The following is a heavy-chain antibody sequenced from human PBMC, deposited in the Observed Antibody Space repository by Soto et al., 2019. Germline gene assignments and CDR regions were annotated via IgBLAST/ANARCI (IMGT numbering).Heavy chain of an antibody. CDR2: IIPLFGTT. CDR1: GGTFKNCV. D-gene: IGHD3-10*01. CDR3: AAELGFGKLSVV. V-gene: IGHV1-69*01. Sequence: QVQVVQSGVEVRRPGSSVKVSYKASGGTFKNCVISWVRQAPGQGLEWMGGIIPLFGTTDFAQRFQGRLTITTDESTTTAYMELSRLRSEDTATYYCAAELGFGKLSVVWGQGTTVIVSS. J-gene: IGHJ6*02.